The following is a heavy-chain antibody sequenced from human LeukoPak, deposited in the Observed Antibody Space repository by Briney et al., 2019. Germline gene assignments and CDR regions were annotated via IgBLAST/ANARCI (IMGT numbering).Heavy chain of an antibody. J-gene: IGHJ4*02. CDR1: GYTFTGYY. V-gene: IGHV1-2*06. D-gene: IGHD3-22*01. Sequence: ASVKVSCKASGYTFTGYYIHWVRQAPGQGLEWMGRINPNNGGTNYAQKFQGRVTMTRDTSISTAYMELSRLRSDDAAIYYCARDGGTYYYESRPVGYGGQGTQVTVSS. CDR2: INPNNGGT. CDR3: ARDGGTYYYESRPVGY.